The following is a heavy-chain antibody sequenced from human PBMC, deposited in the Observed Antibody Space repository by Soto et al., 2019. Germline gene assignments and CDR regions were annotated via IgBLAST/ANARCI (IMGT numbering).Heavy chain of an antibody. Sequence: QITLKESGPTLVKPTQTLTLTCTFSGFSLSTSGVGVGWIRQPPGKALEWLALIYWDDDKRYSPSLKSRLTTTKDTSKNQVVLTMTNMDPVDTATYYCALTADDYGDGGFDPWGQGTLVTVSS. CDR3: ALTADDYGDGGFDP. V-gene: IGHV2-5*02. D-gene: IGHD4-17*01. J-gene: IGHJ5*02. CDR1: GFSLSTSGVG. CDR2: IYWDDDK.